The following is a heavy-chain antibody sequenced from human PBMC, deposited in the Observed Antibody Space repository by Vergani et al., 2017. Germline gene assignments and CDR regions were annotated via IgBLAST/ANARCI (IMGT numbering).Heavy chain of an antibody. J-gene: IGHJ4*02. Sequence: QVQLVESGGGVVQPGRSLRLSCAASGFTFSSYGMHWVRQAPGKGLEWVAVIWYDGSNKYYADSVKGRFTISRDNSKNTLYLQMNSLRAEDTAVYYCARERRGVVTVDYWGQGTLVTVSS. CDR2: IWYDGSNK. CDR1: GFTFSSYG. D-gene: IGHD3-3*01. CDR3: ARERRGVVTVDY. V-gene: IGHV3-33*01.